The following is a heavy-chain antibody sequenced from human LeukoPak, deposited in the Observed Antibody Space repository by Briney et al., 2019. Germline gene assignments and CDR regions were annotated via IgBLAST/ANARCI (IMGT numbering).Heavy chain of an antibody. CDR2: IKQDGSEK. J-gene: IGHJ4*02. V-gene: IGHV3-7*04. CDR1: GFTFSTYG. D-gene: IGHD3-22*01. CDR3: ARATSGYFDY. Sequence: PGGSLRLSCAASGFTFSTYGMHWVRQAPGKGLEWVANIKQDGSEKYYVDSVKGRFTISRDNTKNSLYLQMNSLRAEDTAVYYCARATSGYFDYWGQGALVTVSS.